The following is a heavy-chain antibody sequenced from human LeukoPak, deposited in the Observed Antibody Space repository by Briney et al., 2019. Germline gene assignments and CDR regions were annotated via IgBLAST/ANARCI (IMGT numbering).Heavy chain of an antibody. CDR2: ISYDGSSK. D-gene: IGHD6-19*01. V-gene: IGHV3-30-3*01. CDR1: GFTSSSYA. CDR3: ARDPTIAVAVYYFDY. J-gene: IGHJ4*02. Sequence: GGSLRLSCAASGFTSSSYAMHWVRQAPGKGLEWVAVISYDGSSKYYADSVKGRFTISRDNSKNTLYLQMNSLRAEDTAVYYCARDPTIAVAVYYFDYWGQGTLVTVSS.